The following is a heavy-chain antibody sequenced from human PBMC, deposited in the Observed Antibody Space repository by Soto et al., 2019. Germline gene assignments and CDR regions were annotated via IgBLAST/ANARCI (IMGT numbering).Heavy chain of an antibody. Sequence: QVQLVESGGGVFQPGRSLRLSCAASGFTFSTYGMHWVRQAPGKGLEWVAAMSYDGTKQYYVDSVKGRFTISRDNSRNTLFLQLNSLRDEDTAVYYCAKEYGSTWIDHWGQGTPFTVSS. D-gene: IGHD6-13*01. CDR1: GFTFSTYG. J-gene: IGHJ4*02. CDR2: MSYDGTKQ. V-gene: IGHV3-30*18. CDR3: AKEYGSTWIDH.